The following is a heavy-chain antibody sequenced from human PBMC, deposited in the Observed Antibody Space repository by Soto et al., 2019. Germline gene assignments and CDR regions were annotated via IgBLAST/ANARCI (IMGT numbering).Heavy chain of an antibody. CDR1: GGSINDYY. V-gene: IGHV4-59*01. CDR3: VAGPGRAKSAY. CDR2: GLRPDYT. J-gene: IGHJ4*01. Sequence: QVQLQESGPGLVKPSETLSLTCTVSGGSINDYYWSWTRQPPGKGLEWIAYGLRPDYTGYNPSLGQRVTISSATSKNQFSLRLISVTAADTAVYYCVAGPGRAKSAYWGQGTLVTVSS.